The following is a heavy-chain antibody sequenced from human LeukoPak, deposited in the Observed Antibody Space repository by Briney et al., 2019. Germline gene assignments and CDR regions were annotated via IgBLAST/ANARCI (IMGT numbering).Heavy chain of an antibody. CDR1: GGTFSSYA. CDR2: INPNSGGT. J-gene: IGHJ4*02. D-gene: IGHD6-19*01. Sequence: ASVTVSCKASGGTFSSYAISWVRQAPGQGLEWMGWINPNSGGTNYVQKFQGWVTMTRDTSISTAYMELSRLRSDDTAVYYCVRGSYSSGWPTYDYYFDYWGQGTLVTVSS. V-gene: IGHV1-2*04. CDR3: VRGSYSSGWPTYDYYFDY.